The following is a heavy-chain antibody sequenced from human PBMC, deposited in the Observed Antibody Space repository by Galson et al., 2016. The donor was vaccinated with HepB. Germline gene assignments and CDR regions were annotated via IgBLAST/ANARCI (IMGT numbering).Heavy chain of an antibody. CDR3: ARAVSWDYGDYAGY. CDR1: GFTFSSYS. Sequence: SLRLSCAASGFTFSSYSMNWVRQAPGKGLEWVSCISSSSSYIYYGDSVKSRITISRDNAKNSLYLQMNSLRAEDTAVYYCARAVSWDYGDYAGYWGQGTLVTVSS. D-gene: IGHD4-17*01. J-gene: IGHJ4*02. CDR2: ISSSSSYI. V-gene: IGHV3-21*01.